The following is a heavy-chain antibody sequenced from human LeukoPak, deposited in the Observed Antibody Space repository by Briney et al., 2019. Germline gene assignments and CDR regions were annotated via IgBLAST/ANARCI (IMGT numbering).Heavy chain of an antibody. Sequence: SETLSLTCAVYGGSFSGYYWSWIRQPPGKGLEWIGEINHSGSTNYNPSLKSRVTIAVDTSKNQFSLKLSSVTAADTAVYYCARGPYCSSTSCYHFTYYYYYGMDVWGQGTTVTVSS. CDR2: INHSGST. CDR1: GGSFSGYY. CDR3: ARGPYCSSTSCYHFTYYYYYGMDV. J-gene: IGHJ6*02. D-gene: IGHD2-2*01. V-gene: IGHV4-34*01.